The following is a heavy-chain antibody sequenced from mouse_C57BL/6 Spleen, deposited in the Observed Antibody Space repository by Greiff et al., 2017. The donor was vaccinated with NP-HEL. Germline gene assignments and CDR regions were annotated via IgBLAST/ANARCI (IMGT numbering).Heavy chain of an antibody. J-gene: IGHJ4*01. CDR2: IYPRSGNT. V-gene: IGHV1-81*01. CDR1: GYTFTSYG. CDR3: ARWDTTVVAYYYAMDY. D-gene: IGHD1-1*01. Sequence: QVQLQQSGAELARPGASVKLSCKASGYTFTSYGISWVKQRTGQGLEWIGEIYPRSGNTYYNEKFKGKATLTADKSSSTAYMELRSLTSEDSAVYFCARWDTTVVAYYYAMDYWGQGTSVTVSS.